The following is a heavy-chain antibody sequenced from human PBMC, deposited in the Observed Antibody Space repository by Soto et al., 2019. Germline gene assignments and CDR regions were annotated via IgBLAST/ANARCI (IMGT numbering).Heavy chain of an antibody. Sequence: QVQLVQSGAEVKKPGASVKVSCKASGYTFTSYAMHWVRQAPGQRLEWMGWINAGNGNTKYSQKFRGRVTITRDTSASTAYMELSSLRSEDTAVYYCAREGFDYGDYNWFDPWGQGTLVTVSS. CDR1: GYTFTSYA. J-gene: IGHJ5*02. CDR2: INAGNGNT. D-gene: IGHD4-17*01. CDR3: AREGFDYGDYNWFDP. V-gene: IGHV1-3*01.